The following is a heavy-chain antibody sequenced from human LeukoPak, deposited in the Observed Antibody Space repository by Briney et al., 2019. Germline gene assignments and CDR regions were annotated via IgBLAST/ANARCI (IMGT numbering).Heavy chain of an antibody. J-gene: IGHJ4*02. CDR2: INHSGST. CDR3: ARAPSDIVVVPAAIISGGYYFDY. V-gene: IGHV4-34*01. Sequence: SETLSLTCAVYGGSFSGYYWSWIRQPPGKGLEWIGEINHSGSTNYNPSLKSRVTISVDTSKNQFSLKLSSVTAADTAVYYCARAPSDIVVVPAAIISGGYYFDYWGQGTLVTVSS. CDR1: GGSFSGYY. D-gene: IGHD2-2*02.